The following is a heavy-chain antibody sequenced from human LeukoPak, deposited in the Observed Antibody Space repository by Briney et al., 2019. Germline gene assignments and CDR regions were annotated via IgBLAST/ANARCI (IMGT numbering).Heavy chain of an antibody. CDR3: ATWSSSWSAFGL. V-gene: IGHV1-2*02. J-gene: IGHJ3*01. CDR2: INPDSGGT. CDR1: GYTFTGYY. D-gene: IGHD6-13*01. Sequence: ASVKVSCKASGYTFTGYYMHWVRQAPGQGLEWMGWINPDSGGTNYSQKFQGRVTMTRDTSIRTAYMELSRLRSDATAVYYCATWSSSWSAFGLWGQGTMVAVSS.